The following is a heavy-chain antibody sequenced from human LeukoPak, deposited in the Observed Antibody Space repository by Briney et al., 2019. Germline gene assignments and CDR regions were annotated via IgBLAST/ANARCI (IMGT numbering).Heavy chain of an antibody. CDR3: ARDSLSHYCSSTSCRPYNWFDP. V-gene: IGHV3-30*04. CDR2: ISYDGSNK. Sequence: PGGSLRLSCAASGFTFSSYAMHWVRQAPGKGLEWEAVISYDGSNKYYADSVKGRFTISRDNSKNTLYLQMNSLRAEDTAVYYCARDSLSHYCSSTSCRPYNWFDPWGQGTLVTVSS. J-gene: IGHJ5*02. D-gene: IGHD2-2*01. CDR1: GFTFSSYA.